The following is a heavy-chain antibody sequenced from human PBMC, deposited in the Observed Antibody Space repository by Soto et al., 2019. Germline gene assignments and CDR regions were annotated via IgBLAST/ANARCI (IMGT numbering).Heavy chain of an antibody. J-gene: IGHJ6*02. D-gene: IGHD3-10*01. CDR1: GFSFVNYA. CDR3: AKGVLSFHYGMEV. Sequence: GGSLRLSCAASGFSFVNYAMNWVRQAPGKGLEWVSGLSGSGTSTYYADSVKGRFAISRDFSDNTVYLQMNNLRVDDTAVYFCAKGVLSFHYGMEVWGQGTTVTVSS. CDR2: LSGSGTST. V-gene: IGHV3-23*01.